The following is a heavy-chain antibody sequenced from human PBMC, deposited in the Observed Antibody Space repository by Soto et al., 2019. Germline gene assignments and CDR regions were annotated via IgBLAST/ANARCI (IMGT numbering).Heavy chain of an antibody. CDR2: IRSKANSYAT. J-gene: IGHJ6*02. CDR1: GFTFSGSA. V-gene: IGHV3-73*01. D-gene: IGHD6-25*01. Sequence: EVQLVESGGGLVQPGGSLKLSCAASGFTFSGSAMHWVRQASGKGLEWVGRIRSKANSYATAYAASVKGRFTISRADSKNTAYLQMNSLKTEDTAVYYCTSHAAGYYYGMDVWGQGTTVTVSS. CDR3: TSHAAGYYYGMDV.